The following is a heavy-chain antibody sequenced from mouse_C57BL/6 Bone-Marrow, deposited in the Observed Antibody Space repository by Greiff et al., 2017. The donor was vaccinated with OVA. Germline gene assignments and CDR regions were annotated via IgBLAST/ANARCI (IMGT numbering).Heavy chain of an antibody. V-gene: IGHV1-78*01. Sequence: QVQLQQSDAELVKPGASVKISCKVSGYTFTDHTIHWMKQRPEQGLEWIGYIYPRDGSTKYNEKFKGKATLTADKSSSTAYMQLNSLTSEDSAVYFCARPSIYYYGSSYGWYFDVWGTGTTVTVSS. J-gene: IGHJ1*03. CDR2: IYPRDGST. D-gene: IGHD1-1*01. CDR1: GYTFTDHT. CDR3: ARPSIYYYGSSYGWYFDV.